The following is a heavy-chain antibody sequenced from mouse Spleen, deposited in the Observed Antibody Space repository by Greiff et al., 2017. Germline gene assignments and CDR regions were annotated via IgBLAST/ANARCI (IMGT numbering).Heavy chain of an antibody. V-gene: IGHV1-59*01. CDR2: IDPSDSYT. CDR3: ARADGYYVFDY. J-gene: IGHJ2*01. D-gene: IGHD2-3*01. CDR1: GYTFTSYW. Sequence: VQLQQPGAELVRPGTSVKLSCKASGYTFTSYWMHWVKQRPGQGLEWIGVIDPSDSYTNYNQKFKGKATLTVDTSSSTAYMQLSSLTSEDSAVYYCARADGYYVFDYWGQGTTLTVSS.